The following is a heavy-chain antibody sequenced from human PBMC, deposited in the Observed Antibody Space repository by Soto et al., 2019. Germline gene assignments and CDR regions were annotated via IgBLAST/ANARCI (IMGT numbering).Heavy chain of an antibody. CDR3: ARDRMVVPAAGYFDY. CDR2: IWYDGSNK. CDR1: GFTFSSYG. V-gene: IGHV3-33*01. Sequence: GGSLRLSCAASGFTFSSYGMHWVRQAPGKGLEWVAVIWYDGSNKYYADSVKGRFTISRDNSKNTLYLQMSSLRAEDTAVYYCARDRMVVPAAGYFDYWGQGTLVTVSS. J-gene: IGHJ4*02. D-gene: IGHD2-2*01.